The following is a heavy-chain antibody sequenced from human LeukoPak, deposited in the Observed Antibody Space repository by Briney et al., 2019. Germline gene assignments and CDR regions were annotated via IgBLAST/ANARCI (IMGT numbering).Heavy chain of an antibody. CDR2: IIPILGIA. D-gene: IGHD3-22*01. J-gene: IGHJ4*02. CDR3: ARVEGDYYDSSGYSFDY. V-gene: IGHV1-69*04. CDR1: GDTFSSYA. Sequence: GASVKVSCKASGDTFSSYAISWVRQAPGQGLEWMGRIIPILGIANYAQKFQGRVTITADKSTSTAYMELSSLRSEDTAVYYCARVEGDYYDSSGYSFDYWGQGTLVTVSS.